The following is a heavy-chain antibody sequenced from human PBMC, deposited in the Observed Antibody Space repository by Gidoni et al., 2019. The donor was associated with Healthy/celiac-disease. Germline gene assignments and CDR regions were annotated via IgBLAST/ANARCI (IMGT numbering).Heavy chain of an antibody. CDR2: IYPGDSVT. CDR1: GYSFTSYW. J-gene: IGHJ4*02. V-gene: IGHV5-51*07. Sequence: EVQLVQSGAEVKKPGESLKISCKGSGYSFTSYWIGWVHQMPGKGLECMGIIYPGDSVTRYSPSFQGQVTISADKAISTAYLQWSSLKASDTAMYYCARQGGGYCSGGSCYHVDYWGQGTLVTVSS. D-gene: IGHD2-15*01. CDR3: ARQGGGYCSGGSCYHVDY.